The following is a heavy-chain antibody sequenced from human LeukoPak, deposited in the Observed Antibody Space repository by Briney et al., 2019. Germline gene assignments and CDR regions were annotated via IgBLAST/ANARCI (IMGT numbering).Heavy chain of an antibody. D-gene: IGHD6-19*01. J-gene: IGHJ4*02. CDR1: GDSISSYY. CDR2: IYYSGST. CDR3: ARVPYSSGWYELDY. V-gene: IGHV4-59*01. Sequence: SETLSLTCTVSGDSISSYYWGWIRQPPGKGLEWIGYIYYSGSTNYNPSLKSRVTISVDTSKNQFSLKLSSVTAADTAVYYCARVPYSSGWYELDYWGQGTLVTVSS.